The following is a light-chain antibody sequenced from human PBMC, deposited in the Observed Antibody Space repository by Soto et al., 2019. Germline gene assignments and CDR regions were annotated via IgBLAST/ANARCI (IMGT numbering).Light chain of an antibody. Sequence: QSVLTQPPSVSEAPRQRVTISCSGSRSNIGSNAVNWYQQLPGQAPKLLLYYDDLLPSGVSDRFSGSKSGTSASLAISGLQSEDGADYYCAAWDASLNAFVFGTGTKLTVL. CDR1: RSNIGSNA. V-gene: IGLV1-36*01. J-gene: IGLJ1*01. CDR2: YDD. CDR3: AAWDASLNAFV.